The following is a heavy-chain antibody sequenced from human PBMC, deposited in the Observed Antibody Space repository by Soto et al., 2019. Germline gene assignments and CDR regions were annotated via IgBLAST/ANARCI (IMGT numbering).Heavy chain of an antibody. CDR2: IKSKTDGGTT. J-gene: IGHJ6*03. V-gene: IGHV3-15*01. D-gene: IGHD2-15*01. CDR1: GFTFSNAW. CDR3: ISGGAVLPYYYYYYMDV. Sequence: GGSLRLSCAASGFTFSNAWMSWVRQAPGKGLEWVGRIKSKTDGGTTDYAAPVKGRFTISRDDSKNTLYLQMNSLKTEDTAVYYCISGGAVLPYYYYYYMDVWGKGTTVIVSS.